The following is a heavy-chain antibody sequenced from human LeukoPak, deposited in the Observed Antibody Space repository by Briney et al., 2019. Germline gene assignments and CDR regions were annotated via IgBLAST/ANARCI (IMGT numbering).Heavy chain of an antibody. CDR2: ISGNSGDT. V-gene: IGHV1-18*01. CDR3: ARAPNYSGSGSPFWEI. J-gene: IGHJ4*02. Sequence: GASVKVSCKASGYTFTNYGISWVRQAPGHGLEWMGWISGNSGDTRYAQDLQGRVTVTTDTSTSTSYMELRSLRSDDTAVYYCARAPNYSGSGSPFWEIWGQGTLVTVSS. CDR1: GYTFTNYG. D-gene: IGHD3-10*01.